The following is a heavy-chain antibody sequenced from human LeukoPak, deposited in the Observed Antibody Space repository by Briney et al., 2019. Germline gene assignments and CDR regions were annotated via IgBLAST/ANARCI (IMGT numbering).Heavy chain of an antibody. D-gene: IGHD6-13*01. J-gene: IGHJ4*02. Sequence: PGGSLRLSCAASGLNFSSNYMTWLRQAPGKGLEWASLIYGGDAAYYAESVRGRFMISRDNLKNTLFLQMNSLRVEDTAVYYCVTSTGQQFIPYDYWGQGTHVTVSS. CDR3: VTSTGQQFIPYDY. CDR2: IYGGDAA. CDR1: GLNFSSNY. V-gene: IGHV3-66*02.